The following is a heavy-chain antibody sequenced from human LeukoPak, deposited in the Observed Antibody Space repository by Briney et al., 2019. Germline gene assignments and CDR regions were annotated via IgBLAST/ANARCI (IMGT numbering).Heavy chain of an antibody. D-gene: IGHD2-21*02. CDR1: GFTFSSYW. Sequence: GSLRLSCAASGFTFSSYWMSWVRQAPGKGLEWIGEISYSGNTYYNPSLKSRVTISMDTSKNQFSLNLNSVTASDTTVYYCARRSPLVAVTTAHYYDYWGPGTLVTVSS. CDR2: ISYSGNT. J-gene: IGHJ4*02. CDR3: ARRSPLVAVTTAHYYDY. V-gene: IGHV4-4*02.